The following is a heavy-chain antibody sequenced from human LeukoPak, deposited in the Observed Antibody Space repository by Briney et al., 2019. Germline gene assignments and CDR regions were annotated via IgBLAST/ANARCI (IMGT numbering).Heavy chain of an antibody. Sequence: GASVKVSCKASGYTFTSYAMHWVRQAPGQRLEWMGWINAGNGNTKYSQKFQGRVTITRDTSAGTAYMELSSLRSEDTAVYYCARGGMPAGWFDPWGQGTLVTVSS. D-gene: IGHD2-2*01. CDR3: ARGGMPAGWFDP. CDR2: INAGNGNT. J-gene: IGHJ5*02. V-gene: IGHV1-3*01. CDR1: GYTFTSYA.